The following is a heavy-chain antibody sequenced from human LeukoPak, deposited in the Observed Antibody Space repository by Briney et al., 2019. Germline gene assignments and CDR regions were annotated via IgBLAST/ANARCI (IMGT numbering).Heavy chain of an antibody. Sequence: PSETLSLTCAISDDSFSSHYWTWIRQPPGKGLEWIGYISYIGSTNYNPSLQRRVTISIDTSMNQFSLRLSSVTAADTAVYYCARDLVTVTKGFDIWGQGTMVSVSS. CDR2: ISYIGST. CDR1: DDSFSSHY. CDR3: ARDLVTVTKGFDI. V-gene: IGHV4-59*11. J-gene: IGHJ3*02. D-gene: IGHD4-17*01.